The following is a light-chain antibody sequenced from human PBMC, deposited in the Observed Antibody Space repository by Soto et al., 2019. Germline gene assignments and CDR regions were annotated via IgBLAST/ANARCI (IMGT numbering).Light chain of an antibody. CDR1: QSISTW. J-gene: IGKJ4*01. CDR3: QQADSFPLT. Sequence: DIQMTQSPSTLPASVGDRVTITCRANQSISTWLAWYQQKPGKAPNLLIYGASSVQSGVPSRFSGSGSGTDFTLTISSLQPEDFATYYCQQADSFPLTFGGGTKVDIK. CDR2: GAS. V-gene: IGKV1-12*01.